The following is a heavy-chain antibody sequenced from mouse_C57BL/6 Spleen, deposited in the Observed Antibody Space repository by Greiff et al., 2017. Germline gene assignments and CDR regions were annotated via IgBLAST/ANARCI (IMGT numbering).Heavy chain of an antibody. CDR3: ASGDYLFAY. CDR2: ISSCSSTI. D-gene: IGHD1-1*01. CDR1: GFTFSDYG. J-gene: IGHJ3*01. Sequence: DVMLVEPGGGLVKPGGSLKLSCAASGFTFSDYGMHWVRQAPEQGLEWVAYISSCSSTIYYADTVKGRFTISRANAKNTLFLQMTSLRSEYTAMYYCASGDYLFAYWGQGTLVTVSA. V-gene: IGHV5-17*01.